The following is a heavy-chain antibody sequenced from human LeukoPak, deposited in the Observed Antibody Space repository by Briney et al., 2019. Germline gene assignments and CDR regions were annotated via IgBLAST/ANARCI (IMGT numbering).Heavy chain of an antibody. Sequence: NPSETLSLTCTVSGGSISSYYWSWIRQPPGKGLEWIGYIYYSGSTNYNPSLKSRVTISVDTSKNQFSLKLSSVTAADTAVYYCARGVYYGWYWGQGTLVTVSS. CDR2: IYYSGST. D-gene: IGHD3-10*01. V-gene: IGHV4-59*01. CDR1: GGSISSYY. J-gene: IGHJ4*02. CDR3: ARGVYYGWY.